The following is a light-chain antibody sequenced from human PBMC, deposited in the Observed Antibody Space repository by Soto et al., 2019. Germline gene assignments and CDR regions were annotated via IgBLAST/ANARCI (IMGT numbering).Light chain of an antibody. Sequence: IQMTQSPSTLSASVGDRATITCLASQSISSWLSWYQQKPGKAPKLLIYDASSLESVVPSRFSGSGSGTEFTLTISSLQPDDFATYYCQQYNSYSWTFGQGTKV. CDR2: DAS. V-gene: IGKV1-5*01. CDR1: QSISSW. CDR3: QQYNSYSWT. J-gene: IGKJ1*01.